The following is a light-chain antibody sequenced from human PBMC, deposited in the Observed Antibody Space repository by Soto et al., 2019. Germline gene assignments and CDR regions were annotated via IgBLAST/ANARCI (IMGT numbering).Light chain of an antibody. J-gene: IGKJ1*01. Sequence: DIQMTQSPSTLSASVGERVTIPCRASQSISNWLAWYQQKPGEAPKLLIYDASSVASVLASRFSGSGSGTVSTLTISILQADYLVSYYCQQYKSYSRTCGQGTKVEIK. V-gene: IGKV1-5*01. CDR3: QQYKSYSRT. CDR1: QSISNW. CDR2: DAS.